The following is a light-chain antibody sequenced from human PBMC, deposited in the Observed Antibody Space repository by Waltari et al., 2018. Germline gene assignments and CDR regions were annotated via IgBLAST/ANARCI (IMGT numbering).Light chain of an antibody. CDR2: RAT. Sequence: SYDLAQPLSGSVALGQSARISWGGSNIETKSFHWYQQKPGQATVLVIYRATNRPSAIPYRFSASNSGNTATLIISRAQAGDEADYYCQVWDSDTYWVFGGGTRLTVL. CDR1: NIETKS. V-gene: IGLV3-9*01. J-gene: IGLJ3*02. CDR3: QVWDSDTYWV.